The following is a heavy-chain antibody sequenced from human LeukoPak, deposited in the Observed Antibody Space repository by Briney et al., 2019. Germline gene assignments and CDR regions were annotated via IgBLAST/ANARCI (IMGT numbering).Heavy chain of an antibody. J-gene: IGHJ4*02. CDR2: INAGNGNT. V-gene: IGHV1-3*01. D-gene: IGHD3-10*01. CDR3: ARAARRIWFGELLTSYYFDY. Sequence: PGGSLRLSCAASGYTFTSYAMHWVRQAPGQRLEWMGWINAGNGNTKYSQKFQGRVTITRDTSASTAYMELSSLRSEDTAVYYCARAARRIWFGELLTSYYFDYWGQGTLVTVSS. CDR1: GYTFTSYA.